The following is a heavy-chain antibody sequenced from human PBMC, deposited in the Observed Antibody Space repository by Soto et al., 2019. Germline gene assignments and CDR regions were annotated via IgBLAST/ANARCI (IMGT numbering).Heavy chain of an antibody. Sequence: QVQLQESGPGLVKPSETLSLTCTVSGGSISSYYWSWIRQPPGKGLEWIGYIYYSGSTNYNPSLKSRVTISVDTSKNQFSLKLSSVTAADTAVYYCARGRWNEEVLGWGQGTLVTVSS. J-gene: IGHJ4*02. V-gene: IGHV4-59*08. CDR2: IYYSGST. CDR3: ARGRWNEEVLG. CDR1: GGSISSYY. D-gene: IGHD1-1*01.